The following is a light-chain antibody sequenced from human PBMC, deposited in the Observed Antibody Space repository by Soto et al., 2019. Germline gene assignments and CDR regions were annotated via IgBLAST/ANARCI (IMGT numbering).Light chain of an antibody. J-gene: IGKJ1*01. CDR3: QQYYHWPRT. CDR1: QSINTN. V-gene: IGKV3-15*01. CDR2: AAS. Sequence: EIVLTQSPGTLSLSPGERATLSCRASQSINTNLAWFQQKPGQTPRLLIYAASTRATGIPARFSGSGSGTDFNLTITSLQSEDFAVYYCQQYYHWPRTFGQGTKVDIK.